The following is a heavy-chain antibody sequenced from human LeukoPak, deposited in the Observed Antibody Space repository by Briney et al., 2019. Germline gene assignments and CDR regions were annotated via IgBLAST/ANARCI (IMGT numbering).Heavy chain of an antibody. Sequence: GGSLRLSCAASGFTFSSYAMSWDRQAPGKGLEWVSAISGSGGSTYYADSVKGRFTISRDNSKNTLYLQMNSLRAEDTAVYYCAKATSSGWHFDYWGQGTLVTVSS. V-gene: IGHV3-23*01. CDR3: AKATSSGWHFDY. J-gene: IGHJ4*02. CDR2: ISGSGGST. CDR1: GFTFSSYA. D-gene: IGHD6-19*01.